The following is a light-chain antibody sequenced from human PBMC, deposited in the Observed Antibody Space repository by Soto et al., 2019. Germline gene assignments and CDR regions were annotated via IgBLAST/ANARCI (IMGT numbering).Light chain of an antibody. CDR2: AAT. CDR1: QSVSRY. Sequence: DIQMTQSPSSLSASVGDRVTITCRASQSVSRYVNWYQQKPGKAPKFLIYAATSLQSGVPSRFSGSGSGTDFTLTTGRPHPEDFASSYSQQRASTPRTFGTWTTVYIK. V-gene: IGKV1-39*01. CDR3: QQRASTPRT. J-gene: IGKJ1*01.